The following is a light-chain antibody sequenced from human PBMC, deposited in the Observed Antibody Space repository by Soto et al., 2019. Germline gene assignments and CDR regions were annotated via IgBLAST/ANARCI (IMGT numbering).Light chain of an antibody. CDR1: SSNIGAGYD. CDR3: NSYASGNARV. Sequence: QSALTQPPSVSGAPGQTITISCTGSSSNIGAGYDVHWYQQLPGRAPKLLIYGNNNRPSGVPDRFSGSKSGTSVSLAITGLRGEDEADYYCNSYASGNARVFGTGTKLTVL. V-gene: IGLV1-40*01. J-gene: IGLJ1*01. CDR2: GNN.